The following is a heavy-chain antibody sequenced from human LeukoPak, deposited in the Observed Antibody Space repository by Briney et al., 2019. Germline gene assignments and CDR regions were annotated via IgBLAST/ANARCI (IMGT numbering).Heavy chain of an antibody. D-gene: IGHD3-3*01. CDR3: ARGFWSGYSDY. CDR2: ISGSGEST. V-gene: IGHV3-23*01. Sequence: PGGSLRLSCAASGFTFSSYAMSWVRQAPGKGLEWVSAISGSGESTYYADSVKGRFTFSRDTSKNTLYLQMNSLRAEDTAVYYCARGFWSGYSDYWGQGTLVTVSS. J-gene: IGHJ4*02. CDR1: GFTFSSYA.